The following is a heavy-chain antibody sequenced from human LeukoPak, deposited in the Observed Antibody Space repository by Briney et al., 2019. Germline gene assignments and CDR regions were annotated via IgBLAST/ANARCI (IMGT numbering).Heavy chain of an antibody. CDR1: GGSISSSSYY. CDR3: AGLFPGGGWIDY. Sequence: SETLSLTCTVSGGSISSSSYYWGWIRQPPGKGLEWIGSIYYSGSTYYNPSLKSRVTISVDTSKNQFSLKLSSVTAADTAVYYWAGLFPGGGWIDYWGQGTLVTVSP. D-gene: IGHD1-26*01. V-gene: IGHV4-39*01. CDR2: IYYSGST. J-gene: IGHJ4*02.